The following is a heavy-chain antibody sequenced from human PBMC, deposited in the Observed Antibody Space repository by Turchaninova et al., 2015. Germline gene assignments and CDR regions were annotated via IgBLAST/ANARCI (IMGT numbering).Heavy chain of an antibody. V-gene: IGHV3-9*01. J-gene: IGHJ4*02. Sequence: EVQLVESGGGLVQPGRSLRLSCAASGFTFDDYAMPWVRQAPGKGLEWVTGISWNGGTVVYADSVKGRFTSSRDNAKNSLYLQMNSLRAEDTAFYYCAKASQVAAIVYFDYWGQGTLVTVSS. D-gene: IGHD5-12*01. CDR2: ISWNGGTV. CDR3: AKASQVAAIVYFDY. CDR1: GFTFDDYA.